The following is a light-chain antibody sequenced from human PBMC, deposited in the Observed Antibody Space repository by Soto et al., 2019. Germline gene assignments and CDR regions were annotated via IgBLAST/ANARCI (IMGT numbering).Light chain of an antibody. CDR1: QSVSSS. CDR2: DTS. V-gene: IGKV3-15*01. Sequence: EIVVTQSPATLSVSPGERVTLSCRASQSVSSSLAWYQQRPGQAPRLLIYDTSTRAPGIAARFSGSGSGTEFTLTISSLQSEDVAVYYCLQHRSYPLTFGGGTKVEIK. J-gene: IGKJ4*01. CDR3: LQHRSYPLT.